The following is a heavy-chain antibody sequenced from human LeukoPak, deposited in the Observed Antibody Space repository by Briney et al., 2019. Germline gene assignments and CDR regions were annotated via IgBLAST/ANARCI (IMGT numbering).Heavy chain of an antibody. J-gene: IGHJ5*02. Sequence: ASVKVSCKASGYTFIGYYMHWVRQAPGQGLEWMGWINPNSGATNYAQQFQGRVIMTRDTSITTAYMELSRLSADDTAVYYCARVHYYDASGYVGNWFDPWGQGSLVTVSS. D-gene: IGHD3-22*01. CDR3: ARVHYYDASGYVGNWFDP. CDR1: GYTFIGYY. CDR2: INPNSGAT. V-gene: IGHV1-2*02.